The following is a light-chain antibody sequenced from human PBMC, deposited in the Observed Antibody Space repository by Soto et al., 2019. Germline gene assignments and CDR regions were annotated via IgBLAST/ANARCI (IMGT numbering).Light chain of an antibody. CDR2: KAS. Sequence: DIQMTQSPSTLSASVGDRVTITCRASQSISSWLAWYQQKPGKDPKLLLYKASSLKSGVPSRFSGSGSGTEFTLTSSSLQPDDFAAYYCQRCSSHPWTFGQGTKVEIK. CDR3: QRCSSHPWT. V-gene: IGKV1-5*03. J-gene: IGKJ1*01. CDR1: QSISSW.